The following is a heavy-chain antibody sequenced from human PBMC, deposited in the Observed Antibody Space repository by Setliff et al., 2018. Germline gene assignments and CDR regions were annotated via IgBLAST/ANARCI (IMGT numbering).Heavy chain of an antibody. J-gene: IGHJ6*02. D-gene: IGHD6-6*01. Sequence: PSETLSLTCTVSGGSISSSSYYWGWIRQPPGKGLEWTGSIYYSGSTYYNPSLKSRVTISVDTSKNQFSLKLSSVTAADTAVYYCARVAQYSSSSFYYYYYGMDVWGQGTTVTVSS. CDR1: GGSISSSSYY. CDR3: ARVAQYSSSSFYYYYYGMDV. V-gene: IGHV4-39*07. CDR2: IYYSGST.